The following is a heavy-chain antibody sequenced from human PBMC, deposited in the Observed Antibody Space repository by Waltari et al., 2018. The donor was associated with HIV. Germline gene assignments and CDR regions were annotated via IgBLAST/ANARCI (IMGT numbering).Heavy chain of an antibody. CDR1: GGSISSYY. D-gene: IGHD4-17*01. Sequence: QVQLQESGPGLVKPSETLSLTCTVSGGSISSYYWSWIRQPPGKGLEWIGYIYYSGSTNYNPSLKSRVTISVDTSKNQFSLKLSSVTAADTAVYYCARDRATVTTVMGYFDYWGQGTLVTVSS. CDR3: ARDRATVTTVMGYFDY. V-gene: IGHV4-59*01. J-gene: IGHJ4*02. CDR2: IYYSGST.